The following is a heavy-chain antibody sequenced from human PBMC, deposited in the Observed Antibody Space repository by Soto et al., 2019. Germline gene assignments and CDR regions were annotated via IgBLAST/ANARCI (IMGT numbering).Heavy chain of an antibody. D-gene: IGHD2-21*02. CDR1: GGTFSSYA. V-gene: IGHV1-69*06. CDR2: IIPIFGTA. Sequence: QVQLVPSGAEVKKPGSSVKVSCKASGGTFSSYAISWVRQAPGQGLEWMGGIIPIFGTANYAQKFQGRVTITADKSTSTAYMELSSLRSEDTAVYYCARPIAYCGCDCYSPFDYWVQGTLVTVSS. J-gene: IGHJ4*02. CDR3: ARPIAYCGCDCYSPFDY.